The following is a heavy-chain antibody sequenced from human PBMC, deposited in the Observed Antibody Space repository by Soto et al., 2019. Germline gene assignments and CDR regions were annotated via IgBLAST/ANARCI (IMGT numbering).Heavy chain of an antibody. J-gene: IGHJ3*02. D-gene: IGHD3-10*01. V-gene: IGHV3-48*01. CDR1: GFTFSSYS. CDR3: ARDLSFRGSDDYDAFDI. Sequence: GGSLRLSCAASGFTFSSYSMNWVRQAPGKGLEWVSYISSSSSTIYYADSVKGRFTISRDNAKNSLYLQMNSLRAEDTAVYYCARDLSFRGSDDYDAFDIWGQGTMVTVSS. CDR2: ISSSSSTI.